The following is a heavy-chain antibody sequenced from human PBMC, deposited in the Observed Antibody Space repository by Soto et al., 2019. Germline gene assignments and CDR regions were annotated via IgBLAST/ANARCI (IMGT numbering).Heavy chain of an antibody. Sequence: VSVKVSCKAAGYTFSSYGISWVRQAPGQGLEWMGWISAYNGKTNYAQKLQGRVTMTTDTSTSTAYMELRSLRSDDTAVYYCARDYPNSSGWYRCDYWGQGPLVTVTS. D-gene: IGHD6-19*01. CDR2: ISAYNGKT. CDR3: ARDYPNSSGWYRCDY. J-gene: IGHJ4*02. V-gene: IGHV1-18*01. CDR1: GYTFSSYG.